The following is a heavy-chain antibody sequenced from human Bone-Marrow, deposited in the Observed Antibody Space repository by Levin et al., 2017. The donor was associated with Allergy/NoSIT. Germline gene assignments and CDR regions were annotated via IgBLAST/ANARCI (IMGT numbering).Heavy chain of an antibody. D-gene: IGHD6-19*01. CDR3: ARDAPSSGWFVWFDS. CDR2: INTNTGNP. CDR1: GYSFSSYG. J-gene: IGHJ5*01. Sequence: ASVKVSCKASGYSFSSYGVNWVRQAPGQGLEWMGWINTNTGNPTYAQGFTGRFVFSMDTSVSTAYLQISSLLAEDTAVYYCARDAPSSGWFVWFDSWGQGTLVAVSS. V-gene: IGHV7-4-1*02.